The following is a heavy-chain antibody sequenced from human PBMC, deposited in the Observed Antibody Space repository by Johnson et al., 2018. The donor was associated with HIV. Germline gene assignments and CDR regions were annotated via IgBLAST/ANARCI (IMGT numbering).Heavy chain of an antibody. D-gene: IGHD3-16*01. J-gene: IGHJ3*02. V-gene: IGHV3-7*05. Sequence: MQLVESGGGLVQPGGSLRLSCAASGFTFSSYCMSWVRQAPGQGLEWVSNINQDGSEKSYVDSVKGRFTISRDNAKNSLYRQMNSLRAEDTAVYYCARGEGELRYAFDIWGQGTMVTVFS. CDR2: INQDGSEK. CDR3: ARGEGELRYAFDI. CDR1: GFTFSSYC.